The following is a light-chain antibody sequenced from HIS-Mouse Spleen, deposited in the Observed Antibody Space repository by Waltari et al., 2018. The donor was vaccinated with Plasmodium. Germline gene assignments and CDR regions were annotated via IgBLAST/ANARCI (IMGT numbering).Light chain of an antibody. Sequence: QSALTQPASVSGSPGQSITISCTGTRSDVGGYNLVSWYQQHPGKAPKLMIYEGCKRPSGVSNRFSGSKSGNTASLTISGLQAEDEADYYCCSYAGSSTFVFGGGTKLTVL. CDR3: CSYAGSSTFV. CDR1: RSDVGGYNL. V-gene: IGLV2-23*03. CDR2: EGC. J-gene: IGLJ3*02.